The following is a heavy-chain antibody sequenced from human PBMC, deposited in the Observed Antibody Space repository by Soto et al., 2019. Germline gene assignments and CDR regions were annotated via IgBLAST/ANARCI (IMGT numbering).Heavy chain of an antibody. V-gene: IGHV3-30-3*01. CDR3: AKVSRYSSTNH. CDR2: ISYDGSNK. CDR1: GFTFSSYA. D-gene: IGHD6-13*01. J-gene: IGHJ5*02. Sequence: GSLRLSCAASGFTFSSYAMHWVRQAPGKGLEWVAVISYDGSNKYYADSVKGRFTISRDNSKNTLYLQMNSLRAEDTAVYYCAKVSRYSSTNHWGQGTLVTVSS.